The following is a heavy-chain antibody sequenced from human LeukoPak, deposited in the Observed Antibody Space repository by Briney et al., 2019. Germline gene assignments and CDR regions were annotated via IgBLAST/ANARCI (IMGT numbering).Heavy chain of an antibody. V-gene: IGHV5-51*01. CDR1: GYSFTSSW. D-gene: IGHD2-15*01. J-gene: IGHJ4*02. Sequence: GESLKISCKGSGYSFTSSWICWVRQMPGKGLEWMGIIYPGDSDTRYSPSFQGQVTISADKSISTAYLQWSSLKASDTAMYYCARLNEGYCSGGSCYRGLFDYWGQGTLVTVSS. CDR2: IYPGDSDT. CDR3: ARLNEGYCSGGSCYRGLFDY.